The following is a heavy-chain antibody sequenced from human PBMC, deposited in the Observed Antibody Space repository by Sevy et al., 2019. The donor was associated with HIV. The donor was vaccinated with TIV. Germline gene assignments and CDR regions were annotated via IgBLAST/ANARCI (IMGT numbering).Heavy chain of an antibody. J-gene: IGHJ3*02. V-gene: IGHV5-51*01. CDR2: IYPGDSDT. CDR3: ASISLIAAAGYAIDI. D-gene: IGHD6-13*01. CDR1: GYSFTSYW. Sequence: GESLKISCKGSGYSFTSYWIGWVRQMPGKGLEWMGIIYPGDSDTRYSPSFQGQVTISADKSISTAYLQWSSLKASDTAIYYCASISLIAAAGYAIDIWGQGTMVTVSS.